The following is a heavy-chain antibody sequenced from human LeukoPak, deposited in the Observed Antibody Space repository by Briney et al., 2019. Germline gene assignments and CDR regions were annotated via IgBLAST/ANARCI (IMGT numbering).Heavy chain of an antibody. CDR3: VRAGGSSWSDY. D-gene: IGHD6-13*01. CDR1: GFSFRTYW. V-gene: IGHV3-7*01. Sequence: GGSLRLSCVASGFSFRTYWMSWVRQAPGQGLEWVANINQYGSEKHYVDSVKGRFTISRDNAKNSVHPQMASLRAEDTAVYYCVRAGGSSWSDYWGQGTLLIVSS. J-gene: IGHJ4*02. CDR2: INQYGSEK.